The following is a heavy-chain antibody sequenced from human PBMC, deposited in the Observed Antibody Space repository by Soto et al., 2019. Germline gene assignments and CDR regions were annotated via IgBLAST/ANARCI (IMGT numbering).Heavy chain of an antibody. CDR1: GFTFSSYW. CDR3: ARQEGAAFYYDGMDV. CDR2: INSDGSIT. Sequence: PGGSLRFSCAASGFTFSSYWMHWVRQAPGKGLVWVSRINSDGSITSYADSVKGRFTISRDNAKNTLYLHMNSLRAEDTAVYYCARQEGAAFYYDGMDVWGQGTTVTVSS. J-gene: IGHJ6*02. V-gene: IGHV3-74*01.